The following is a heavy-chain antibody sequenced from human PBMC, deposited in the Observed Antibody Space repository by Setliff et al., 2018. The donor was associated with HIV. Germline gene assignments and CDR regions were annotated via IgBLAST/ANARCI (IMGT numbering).Heavy chain of an antibody. CDR3: ARGQGCGGGCHYAFEM. V-gene: IGHV4-38-2*02. Sequence: SETLSLTCSVTGGSTSTHYWGWIRQPPGKGLEWIGSIYHSGNTYYMPSLQSRVTISVDMSKNQFSLNLNSVTAADTAVYYCARGQGCGGGCHYAFEMWGQGTMVTVSS. CDR1: GGSTSTHY. J-gene: IGHJ3*02. D-gene: IGHD2-21*02. CDR2: IYHSGNT.